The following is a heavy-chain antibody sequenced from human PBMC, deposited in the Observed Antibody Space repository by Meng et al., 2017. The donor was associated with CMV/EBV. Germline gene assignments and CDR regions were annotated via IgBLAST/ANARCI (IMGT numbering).Heavy chain of an antibody. CDR1: GGSISSSSYY. J-gene: IGHJ4*02. Sequence: SETLSLTCTVSGGSISSSSYYWGWIRQPPGKGLEWIGSIYYSGSTYYNPSIKSRVTISVDTSKNQFSLKLSSVTAADTAVYYCARNPLKAHLGWELTNFDYWGQGTLVTVSS. D-gene: IGHD1-26*01. V-gene: IGHV4-39*07. CDR2: IYYSGST. CDR3: ARNPLKAHLGWELTNFDY.